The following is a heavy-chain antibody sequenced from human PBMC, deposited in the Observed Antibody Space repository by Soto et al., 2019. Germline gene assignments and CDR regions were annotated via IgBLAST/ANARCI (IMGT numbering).Heavy chain of an antibody. V-gene: IGHV1-18*01. CDR3: ARDLTVAQSYY. Sequence: QVQLVQSGAEVKKPGASVKVSCKASGYTFTSYGISWVRQAPGQGLEWMGWISAYNGNAKYEQKLQGRVTMTTDTSTRPGYMALWSLRVDEPGVYYCARDLTVAQSYYWGQGNLVTVSS. CDR2: ISAYNGNA. CDR1: GYTFTSYG. D-gene: IGHD6-19*01. J-gene: IGHJ4*02.